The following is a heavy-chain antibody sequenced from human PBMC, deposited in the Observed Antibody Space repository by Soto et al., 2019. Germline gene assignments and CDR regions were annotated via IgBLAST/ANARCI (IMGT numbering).Heavy chain of an antibody. CDR2: IIPIFDTA. D-gene: IGHD3-22*01. Sequence: SSVKVSCEASGGTFSSFAISWVRQAPGQGLEWMARIIPIFDTANYAQKFQGRVTITADESTSTAYMELSSLRSEDTAVYYCVVYYYRTRAYYNDEWGQ. J-gene: IGHJ1*01. V-gene: IGHV1-69*13. CDR3: VVYYYRTRAYYNDE. CDR1: GGTFSSFA.